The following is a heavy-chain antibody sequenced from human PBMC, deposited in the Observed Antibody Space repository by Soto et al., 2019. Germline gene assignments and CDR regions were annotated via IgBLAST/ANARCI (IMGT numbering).Heavy chain of an antibody. D-gene: IGHD1-26*01. CDR1: GFIFENFG. V-gene: IGHV3-23*01. CDR3: AKNQGVELVPLATVDWFDP. Sequence: GGSLRLSCAASGFIFENFGMSWVRQAPGKGLEWISSISGCGFKKYYADSVKGRFTISRDNSKSTVYLELNNLSAEDPAVYHCAKNQGVELVPLATVDWFDPWGQGSVVTVSS. J-gene: IGHJ5*02. CDR2: ISGCGFKK.